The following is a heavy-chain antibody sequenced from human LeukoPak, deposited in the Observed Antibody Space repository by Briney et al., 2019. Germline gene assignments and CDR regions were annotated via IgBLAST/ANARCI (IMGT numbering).Heavy chain of an antibody. D-gene: IGHD3-22*01. J-gene: IGHJ3*02. CDR2: IYYSGST. CDR3: ARLALRYYYDSSRVGAFDI. CDR1: GYSISYDYY. Sequence: PSETLSLTCTVSGYSISYDYYWGWIRQPPGKGLDYIGSIYYSGSTYYNPSLKSRVTISVDTSKNQFSLKLSSVTAADTAVYYCARLALRYYYDSSRVGAFDIWGQGTMVTVSS. V-gene: IGHV4-38-2*02.